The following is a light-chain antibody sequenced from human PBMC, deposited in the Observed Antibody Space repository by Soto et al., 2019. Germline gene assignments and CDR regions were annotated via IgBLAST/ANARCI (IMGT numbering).Light chain of an antibody. V-gene: IGKV1-39*01. Sequence: DIQMTQSPASLSASVGDRVTITCRASQGIHSYLDWYQQKPGKAPKPLIYAASTLHTGVPSRFSGSASGTDFTLTISSLQPEDFATYCCQQSYSTPLTFGGGTKVEIK. CDR3: QQSYSTPLT. J-gene: IGKJ4*01. CDR1: QGIHSY. CDR2: AAS.